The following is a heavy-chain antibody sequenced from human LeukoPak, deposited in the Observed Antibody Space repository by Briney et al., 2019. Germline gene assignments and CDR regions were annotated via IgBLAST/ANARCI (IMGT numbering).Heavy chain of an antibody. CDR1: GFTFSDYY. V-gene: IGHV3-11*06. CDR2: ISGSSSFT. D-gene: IGHD4-17*01. J-gene: IGHJ4*02. CDR3: AGVTLYGESALDY. Sequence: PGGSLRLSCAASGFTFSDYYMSWVRQAPGKGLEWVSYISGSSSFTIYADSVKGRFTISRDNAKNSLYLQMNSLRAEDTAVYYCAGVTLYGESALDYWGQGALVTVSS.